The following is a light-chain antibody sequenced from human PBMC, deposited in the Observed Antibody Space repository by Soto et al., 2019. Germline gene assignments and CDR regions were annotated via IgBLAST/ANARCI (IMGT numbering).Light chain of an antibody. CDR1: SSDVGGYNY. J-gene: IGLJ1*01. Sequence: QSALTQPPSASGSPGQSVTISCTGTSSDVGGYNYVSWYQQHPGKAPKLMMFEVTNRPSGVPDRFSGSKSGNTASLTVSGRQAEDEAYYYCSSYGGTNNFDVFGTGTKVTGL. V-gene: IGLV2-8*01. CDR3: SSYGGTNNFDV. CDR2: EVT.